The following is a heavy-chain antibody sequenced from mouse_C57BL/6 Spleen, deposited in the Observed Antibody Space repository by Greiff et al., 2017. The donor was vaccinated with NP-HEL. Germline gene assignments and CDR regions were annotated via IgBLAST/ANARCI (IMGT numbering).Heavy chain of an antibody. J-gene: IGHJ2*01. V-gene: IGHV5-12*01. CDR2: ISNGGGST. D-gene: IGHD1-1*01. CDR1: GFTFSDYY. Sequence: EVHLVESGGGLVQPGGSLKLSCAASGFTFSDYYMYWVRQTPEKRLEWVAYISNGGGSTYYPDTVKGRFTISRDNAKNTLYLQMSRLKSEDTAMYYCARGYYGSSYGVYFDYWGQGTTLTVSS. CDR3: ARGYYGSSYGVYFDY.